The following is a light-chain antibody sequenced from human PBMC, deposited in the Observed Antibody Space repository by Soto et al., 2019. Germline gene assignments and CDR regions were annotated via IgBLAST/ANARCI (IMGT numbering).Light chain of an antibody. J-gene: IGKJ1*01. CDR2: GAS. V-gene: IGKV3-20*01. CDR3: QQYDSSWT. Sequence: EIVFTQSPGTLSLSPGERATLSVRASQTVSSRFLAWYQQKPGKAPRLLIYGASSRATGIPDRLSGSGSGTDFTLTISRLEPEDFAVYYCQQYDSSWTFGQGTKVDIK. CDR1: QTVSSRF.